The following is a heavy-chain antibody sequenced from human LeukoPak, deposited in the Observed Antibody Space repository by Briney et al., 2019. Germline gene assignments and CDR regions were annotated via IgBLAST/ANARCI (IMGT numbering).Heavy chain of an antibody. V-gene: IGHV4-4*07. CDR2: IYTTGST. CDR3: AREPTVTLWDYYMDV. CDR1: GGSISSYY. J-gene: IGHJ6*03. D-gene: IGHD4-17*01. Sequence: SETLSLTCTVSGGSISSYYWSWIRQPAGKGLEWIGRIYTTGSTNYNPSLKSRVTMSVDTSKNQFSLNLGSVTAADTAVYYCAREPTVTLWDYYMDVWGKGTTVTISS.